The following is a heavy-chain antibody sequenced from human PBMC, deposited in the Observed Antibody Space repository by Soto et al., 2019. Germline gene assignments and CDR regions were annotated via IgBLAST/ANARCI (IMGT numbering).Heavy chain of an antibody. V-gene: IGHV1-69*12. CDR2: IIPIFGTA. CDR3: ARGDYGGNPMETYYYYYGMDV. D-gene: IGHD4-17*01. CDR1: GGTFSSYA. J-gene: IGHJ6*02. Sequence: QVQLVQSGAEVKKPGSSVKVSCKASGGTFSSYAISWVRQAPGQGLEWMGGIIPIFGTANYAQKFQGRVTITADESTSTAYMELSSLRSEDTAVYYCARGDYGGNPMETYYYYYGMDVWGQGTTVTVSS.